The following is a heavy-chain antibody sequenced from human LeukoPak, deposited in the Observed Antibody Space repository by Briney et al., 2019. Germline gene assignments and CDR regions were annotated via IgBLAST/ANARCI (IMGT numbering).Heavy chain of an antibody. Sequence: SETLSLTCTVSGGSISGDYWSWVRQPPGKGLEWIGYIYHSGSTNYNPSLKSRVTVSVDTSKNQFSLKLNSVTAADTAVYYCARSLSSAWYAYDYWGQGTLVTVSS. V-gene: IGHV4-59*01. CDR3: ARSLSSAWYAYDY. J-gene: IGHJ4*02. CDR1: GGSISGDY. D-gene: IGHD6-19*01. CDR2: IYHSGST.